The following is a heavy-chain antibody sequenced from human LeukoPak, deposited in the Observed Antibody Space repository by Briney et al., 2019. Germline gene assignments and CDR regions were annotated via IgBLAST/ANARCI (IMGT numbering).Heavy chain of an antibody. J-gene: IGHJ5*02. CDR3: ARTSIRTNGNNWFDP. CDR2: IYYSGST. CDR1: GGSISNFY. V-gene: IGHV4-59*01. D-gene: IGHD2-8*01. Sequence: SETLSLICTVSGGSISNFYWSWVRQPPGKGLEWIANIYYSGSTNYNPSLKSRVTISVDTSKNQFSLKLSSVTAADTAVYYCARTSIRTNGNNWFDPWGQGTLVTVSS.